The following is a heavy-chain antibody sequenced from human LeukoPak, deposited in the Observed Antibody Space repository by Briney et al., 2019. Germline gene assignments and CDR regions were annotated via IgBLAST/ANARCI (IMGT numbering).Heavy chain of an antibody. CDR3: TRDYGYTAPFDY. Sequence: GGSLRLSCTASGFTFGDYAMTWVRPAPGKGLEWVGFIRSKAYGGTTEYAASVKGRFTISRDDSKSIAYLQMNSLKTEDTAVYYCTRDYGYTAPFDYWGQGTLVTVSS. J-gene: IGHJ4*02. CDR1: GFTFGDYA. D-gene: IGHD5-18*01. V-gene: IGHV3-49*04. CDR2: IRSKAYGGTT.